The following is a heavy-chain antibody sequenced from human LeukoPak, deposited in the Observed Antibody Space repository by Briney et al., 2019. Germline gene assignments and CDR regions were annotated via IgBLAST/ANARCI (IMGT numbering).Heavy chain of an antibody. CDR1: GGSISSYY. V-gene: IGHV4-59*01. Sequence: SETLSLTCTVSGGSISSYYWSRIRQPPGKGLEWIGYIYYSGSTNYNPSLKSRVTISVDTSKNQFSLKLSSVTAADTAVYYCARGYDSSGFYFDYWGQGTLVTVSS. J-gene: IGHJ4*02. CDR2: IYYSGST. D-gene: IGHD3-22*01. CDR3: ARGYDSSGFYFDY.